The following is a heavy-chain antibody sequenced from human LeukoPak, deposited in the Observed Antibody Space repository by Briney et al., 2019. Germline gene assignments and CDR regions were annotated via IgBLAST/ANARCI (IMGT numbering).Heavy chain of an antibody. CDR3: ARVQGGGYRTADY. CDR2: ISGGGDAT. D-gene: IGHD6-19*01. J-gene: IGHJ4*02. V-gene: IGHV3-23*01. CDR1: DFSFITYA. Sequence: GGSLRLSCAASDFSFITYAMSWVRQAPGKGLEWVSTISGGGDATYYADSVKGRFTISRDNSKNTLFLQMNSLRSEDTAMYYCARVQGGGYRTADYWGQGTLVTVSS.